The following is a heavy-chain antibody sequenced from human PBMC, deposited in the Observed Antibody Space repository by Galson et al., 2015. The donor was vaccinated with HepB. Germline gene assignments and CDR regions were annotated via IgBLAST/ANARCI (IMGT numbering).Heavy chain of an antibody. D-gene: IGHD3-9*01. J-gene: IGHJ4*02. CDR3: ARDYRGDYDILTGPLY. V-gene: IGHV3-66*01. CDR2: IHGGDTT. CDR1: GFTVSNNY. Sequence: SLRLSCAASGFTVSNNYMSWVRQAPGQGLEWVSAIHGGDTTYYADSVKGRFTISRDNSKNTLYLQMNSLRAEDTAVYYCARDYRGDYDILTGPLYWGQGTLVTVSS.